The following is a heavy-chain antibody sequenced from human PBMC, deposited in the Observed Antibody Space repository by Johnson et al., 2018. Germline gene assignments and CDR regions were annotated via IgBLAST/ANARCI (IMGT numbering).Heavy chain of an antibody. CDR3: ARDWNVVVPAAIFDYYYGMDV. J-gene: IGHJ6*02. CDR2: IIPIFGTA. D-gene: IGHD2-2*02. V-gene: IGHV1-69*01. CDR1: GGTFSSYA. Sequence: QVQLVQSGAEVKKPGSSVKVSCKASGGTFSSYAISWVRQAPGQGLEWMGGIIPIFGTANYAQKFQGRVTITADESTSTAYRELSRLRSEDTAGDYWARDWNVVVPAAIFDYYYGMDVWGQGTTVTVSS.